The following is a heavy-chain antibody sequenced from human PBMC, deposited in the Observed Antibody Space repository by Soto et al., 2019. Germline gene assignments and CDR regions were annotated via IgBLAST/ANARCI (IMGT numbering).Heavy chain of an antibody. J-gene: IGHJ4*02. D-gene: IGHD1-26*01. CDR3: AKASIVGATTGYFDY. Sequence: HPGGSLRLSCAASGFTFSSYGMHWVRQAPGKGLEWVAVISYDGSNKYYADSVKGRFTISRDNSKNTLYLQMNSLRAEDTAVYYCAKASIVGATTGYFDYWGQGTLVTVSS. V-gene: IGHV3-30*18. CDR2: ISYDGSNK. CDR1: GFTFSSYG.